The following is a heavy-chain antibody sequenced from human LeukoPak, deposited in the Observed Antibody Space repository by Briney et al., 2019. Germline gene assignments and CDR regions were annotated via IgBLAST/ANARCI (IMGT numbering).Heavy chain of an antibody. CDR1: GFTFSNYN. V-gene: IGHV3-21*01. D-gene: IGHD2-15*01. CDR2: ISSSSSYI. CDR3: ARGNGPRLTPGVKKRS. Sequence: GGSLRLSCVASGFTFSNYNMNWVRQAPGKGLEWGSSISSSSSYIYYADSVKGRFTISRDNAKNSLYLQMNSLRAEDTAVYYCARGNGPRLTPGVKKRSWGQGTLVTVSS. J-gene: IGHJ4*02.